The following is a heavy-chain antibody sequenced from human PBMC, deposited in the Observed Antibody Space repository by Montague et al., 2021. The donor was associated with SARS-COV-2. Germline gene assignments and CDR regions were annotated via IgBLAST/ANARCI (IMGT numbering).Heavy chain of an antibody. D-gene: IGHD3-22*01. CDR3: VRDFYDASDYFQGTFDV. CDR1: GVSVNNYY. V-gene: IGHV4-59*02. J-gene: IGHJ3*01. CDR2: INHTGST. Sequence: SETLSLTCSVSGVSVNNYYWAWIRQTPEKGLEWIGYINHTGSTNYNPSLRNRITISIDTSANQFYLKLRSVTPADTAVYHCVRDFYDASDYFQGTFDVWGQGTLVTVSS.